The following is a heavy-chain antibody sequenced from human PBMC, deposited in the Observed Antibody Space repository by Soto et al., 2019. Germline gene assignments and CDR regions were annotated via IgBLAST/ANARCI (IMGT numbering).Heavy chain of an antibody. CDR2: LKNSGSA. V-gene: IGHV4-34*01. CDR3: ARSFCTDTSCSIFDS. CDR1: VGPLSDYS. D-gene: IGHD2-2*01. Sequence: PSETLSLTCGVYVGPLSDYSWNWIRQSPGKGLEWIGQLKNSGSAYYNPSLRSRVTISADTSKNQFSLKLTSVTTADTAVYFCARSFCTDTSCSIFDSWGLGTLVTVS. J-gene: IGHJ4*01.